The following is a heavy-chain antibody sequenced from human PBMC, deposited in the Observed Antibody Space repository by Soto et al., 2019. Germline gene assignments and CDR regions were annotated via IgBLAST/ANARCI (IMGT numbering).Heavy chain of an antibody. D-gene: IGHD1-1*01. J-gene: IGHJ4*02. CDR1: GYSITIHG. V-gene: IGHV3-33*02. Sequence: GGSLRLSCAASGYSITIHGMHWVRQAPGKGLEWVALIWSHGTDQYYADSVRGRFAVSRDTSTNTVFLQMHSLRADDTATYYCGKDIRSGSIDYWGQGTPVTISS. CDR2: IWSHGTDQ. CDR3: GKDIRSGSIDY.